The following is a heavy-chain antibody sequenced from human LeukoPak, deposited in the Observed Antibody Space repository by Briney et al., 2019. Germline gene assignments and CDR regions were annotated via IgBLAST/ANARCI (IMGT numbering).Heavy chain of an antibody. CDR2: IYYSGST. J-gene: IGHJ5*02. D-gene: IGHD3-22*01. Sequence: SETLSLTCSVSGGSISSSSYYWGWIRQPPGKGLEWIGSIYYSGSTYYNPSLKSRVTISVDTSKNQFSLNLSSVTAADTAVYYCATGAGSGYDYWFDPWGQGTLVTVSS. CDR1: GGSISSSSYY. V-gene: IGHV4-39*07. CDR3: ATGAGSGYDYWFDP.